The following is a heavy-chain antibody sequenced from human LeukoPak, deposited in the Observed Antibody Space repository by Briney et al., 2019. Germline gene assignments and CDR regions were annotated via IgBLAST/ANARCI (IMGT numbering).Heavy chain of an antibody. CDR1: GYTFTSYY. V-gene: IGHV1-46*01. Sequence: ASVKVSCKASGYTFTSYYMHWVRQAPGQGLEWMGIINPSGGSTSYAQKFQGRVTMTRDTSMNTAYMELNSLRSDDTAVYYCARWVFMIRGAAAGPWGQGTLVTVSS. D-gene: IGHD3-16*01. CDR3: ARWVFMIRGAAAGP. J-gene: IGHJ5*02. CDR2: INPSGGST.